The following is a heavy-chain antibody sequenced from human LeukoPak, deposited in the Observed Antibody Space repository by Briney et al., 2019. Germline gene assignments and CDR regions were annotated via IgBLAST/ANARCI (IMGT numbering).Heavy chain of an antibody. V-gene: IGHV1-24*01. CDR1: GYTLTELS. Sequence: ASVKVSCKVSGYTLTELSMHWVRQAPGKGLEWMGGSDPEDGETIYAQKFQGRVTMTEDTSTDTAYMELSSLRSEDTAVYYCARVRIVVVPAARVDAFDIWGQGTMVTVSS. CDR3: ARVRIVVVPAARVDAFDI. CDR2: SDPEDGET. D-gene: IGHD2-2*01. J-gene: IGHJ3*02.